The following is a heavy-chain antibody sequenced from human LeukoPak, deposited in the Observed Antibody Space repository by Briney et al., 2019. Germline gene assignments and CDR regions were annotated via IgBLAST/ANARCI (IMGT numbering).Heavy chain of an antibody. D-gene: IGHD3-10*01. CDR1: GYTFTGYY. Sequence: ASVKVSCKASGYTFTGYYMHWVRQAPGQGLEWMGWINPNSGGTNYAQKFQGRVTMTRDTSIRTAYMELSSLRSDDTAVYYCAKYFVDGSGGYYNRLHYWFDPWGQGTLVTVSS. CDR2: INPNSGGT. J-gene: IGHJ5*02. CDR3: AKYFVDGSGGYYNRLHYWFDP. V-gene: IGHV1-2*02.